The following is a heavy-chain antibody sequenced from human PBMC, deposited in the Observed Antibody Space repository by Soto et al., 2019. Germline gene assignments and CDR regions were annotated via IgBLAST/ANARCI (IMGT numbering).Heavy chain of an antibody. Sequence: ASVKVSCKASGYTFTSYGISWVRQAPGQGLEWMGWISAYNGNTNYAQKLQGRVTMTTDTSTSTAYMELRSLRSDDTAVYYCARGEYCSSTCCYMEYFYYGMDVWGQGTTVTVSS. V-gene: IGHV1-18*04. CDR3: ARGEYCSSTCCYMEYFYYGMDV. CDR2: ISAYNGNT. D-gene: IGHD2-2*02. CDR1: GYTFTSYG. J-gene: IGHJ6*02.